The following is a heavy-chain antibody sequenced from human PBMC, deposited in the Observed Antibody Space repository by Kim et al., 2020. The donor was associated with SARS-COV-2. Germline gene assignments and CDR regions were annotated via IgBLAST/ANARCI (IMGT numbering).Heavy chain of an antibody. J-gene: IGHJ6*04. Sequence: YLSGSTYAHPSLKSRVTISVDRSKNQFSLKLTSVTAADTAIYYCARARDVWGKGTTVTVSS. CDR2: YLSGST. V-gene: IGHV4-30-2*01. CDR3: ARARDV.